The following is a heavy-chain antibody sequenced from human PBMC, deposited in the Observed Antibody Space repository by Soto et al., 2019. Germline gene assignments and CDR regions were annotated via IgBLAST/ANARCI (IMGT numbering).Heavy chain of an antibody. V-gene: IGHV3-23*01. J-gene: IGHJ4*02. CDR2: ISGGGDAS. Sequence: EVQLLESGGGFVQPGGSLRLSCTASGFTFSSYAMDWVRQAPGKGLEWLSAISGGGDASHYADSVKGRFTISRDNSKNTLFLQMSSLRAEDTAVYYCAKRPPDFWSGYWPSDYWGQGTLVTVSS. D-gene: IGHD3-3*01. CDR3: AKRPPDFWSGYWPSDY. CDR1: GFTFSSYA.